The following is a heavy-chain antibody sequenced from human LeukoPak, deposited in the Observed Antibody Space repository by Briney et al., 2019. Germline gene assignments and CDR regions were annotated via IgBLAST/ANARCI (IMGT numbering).Heavy chain of an antibody. D-gene: IGHD3-3*01. CDR3: AREWRAFDY. CDR2: ISYDGSNK. J-gene: IGHJ4*02. CDR1: GFAFSSYA. Sequence: GGSLRLSCAASGFAFSSYAMHWVRQAPGKGLEWVAVISYDGSNKYYADSVKGRFTISRDNSKNTLYLQMNSLRAEDTAVYYCAREWRAFDYWGQGTLVTVSS. V-gene: IGHV3-30-3*01.